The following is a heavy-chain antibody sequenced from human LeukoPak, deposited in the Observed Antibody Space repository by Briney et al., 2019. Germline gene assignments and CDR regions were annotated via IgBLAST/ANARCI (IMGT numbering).Heavy chain of an antibody. Sequence: HSGRSLRLSCAASGFTFSSYGMHWVRQAPGKGLEWVAVISYDGNNRYSADSVKGRLTISRDNSKNSLYLQMSSLRADDTAVYYCARDATRGGDNDYWGQGTRVIVSS. J-gene: IGHJ4*02. CDR2: ISYDGNNR. V-gene: IGHV3-30*03. CDR3: ARDATRGGDNDY. CDR1: GFTFSSYG. D-gene: IGHD2-21*02.